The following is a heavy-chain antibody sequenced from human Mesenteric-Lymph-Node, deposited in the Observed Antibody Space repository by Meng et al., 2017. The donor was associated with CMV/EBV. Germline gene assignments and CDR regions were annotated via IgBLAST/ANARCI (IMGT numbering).Heavy chain of an antibody. CDR2: ISTYNGLT. V-gene: IGHV1-18*01. Sequence: ASVKVSCKASGYTFTDYGVSWVRQAPGQGLEWMGWISTYNGLTNYGQKLQGRVTMTTDTSTSTAYMELRSLRSDDTAVYYCVRSCSGGGCYFRRWGQGTLVTVSS. CDR3: VRSCSGGGCYFRR. D-gene: IGHD2-15*01. CDR1: GYTFTDYG. J-gene: IGHJ4*02.